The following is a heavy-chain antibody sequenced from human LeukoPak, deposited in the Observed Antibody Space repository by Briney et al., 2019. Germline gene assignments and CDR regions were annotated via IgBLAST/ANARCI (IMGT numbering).Heavy chain of an antibody. CDR2: ISSSSSYT. CDR1: GFTFSDYY. V-gene: IGHV3-11*05. Sequence: GGSLRLSCAASGFTFSDYYMSWIRQAPGKGLEWVSYISSSSSYTNYADSVKGRFTTSRDNAKNSLYLQMNSLRDEDTAVYYCVRGDGWFGELLNFDNWGQGTLVTVSS. J-gene: IGHJ4*02. D-gene: IGHD3-10*01. CDR3: VRGDGWFGELLNFDN.